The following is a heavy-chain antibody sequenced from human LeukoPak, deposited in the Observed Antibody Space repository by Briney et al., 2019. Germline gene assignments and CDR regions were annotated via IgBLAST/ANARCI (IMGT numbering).Heavy chain of an antibody. D-gene: IGHD6-6*01. Sequence: SETLSLTFTVSGGSISSDYWSWIRQPPGKGLEWIGYIYYSGSTNYNPSLKSRVTISVDTSKNQFSLKLSSVTAADTAVYYCARGKSIAPRYFDCWGQGTLVTVSS. CDR3: ARGKSIAPRYFDC. J-gene: IGHJ4*02. CDR2: IYYSGST. CDR1: GGSISSDY. V-gene: IGHV4-59*01.